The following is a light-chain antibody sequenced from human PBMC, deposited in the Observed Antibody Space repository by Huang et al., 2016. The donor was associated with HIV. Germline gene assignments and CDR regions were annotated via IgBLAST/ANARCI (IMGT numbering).Light chain of an antibody. CDR3: QKSYTTPLT. Sequence: DIQMTQSPSSLSASVGDRVTITCRASQSISAYLNWYQQKPGKATKLLIYGASTLQRGVPSRFSGSGSGTDFTLTINSLQPEDFATYYCQKSYTTPLTFGGGTKVEI. CDR2: GAS. V-gene: IGKV1-39*01. J-gene: IGKJ4*01. CDR1: QSISAY.